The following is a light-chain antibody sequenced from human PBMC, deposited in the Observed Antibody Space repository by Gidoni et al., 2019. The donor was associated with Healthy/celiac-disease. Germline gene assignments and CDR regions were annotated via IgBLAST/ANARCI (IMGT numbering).Light chain of an antibody. V-gene: IGKV1-39*01. CDR1: QSISSY. CDR3: QQSYSTPQT. Sequence: DIQMTQSPSSLSASVGDRVTITCRASQSISSYLNWYQQKPGKAPKLLIYAASSLQSGVPSRVSGSGSGTDFTLTISSLQPEDFATYYCQQSYSTPQTFGQXTKVEIK. CDR2: AAS. J-gene: IGKJ1*01.